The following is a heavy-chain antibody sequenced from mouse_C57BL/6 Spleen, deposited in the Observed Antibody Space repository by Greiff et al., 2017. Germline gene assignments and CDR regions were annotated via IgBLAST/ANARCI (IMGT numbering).Heavy chain of an antibody. Sequence: QVQLQQSGPELVKPGASVKISCKASGYAFSSSWMNWVKQRPGKGLEWIGRIYPGDGDTNYNGKFKGKATLTADKSSSTAYMQLSSLTSEDSAVYFCASPLSLYYFDYWGQGTTLTVSS. CDR3: ASPLSLYYFDY. J-gene: IGHJ2*01. V-gene: IGHV1-82*01. CDR2: IYPGDGDT. D-gene: IGHD6-1*01. CDR1: GYAFSSSW.